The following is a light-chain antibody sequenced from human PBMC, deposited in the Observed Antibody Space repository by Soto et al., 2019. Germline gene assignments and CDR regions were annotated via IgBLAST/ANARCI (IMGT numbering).Light chain of an antibody. J-gene: IGKJ5*01. CDR1: QSVSSN. CDR3: QQHNDWPT. Sequence: IVITQSASSLNVSQGERATLACRASQSVSSNLAWYQQKPGQAPRLLIYGASTRATGIPARFSGSGSGTEFILTISSVESEDFAIYYCQQHNDWPTFGQGTRLEIK. CDR2: GAS. V-gene: IGKV3-15*01.